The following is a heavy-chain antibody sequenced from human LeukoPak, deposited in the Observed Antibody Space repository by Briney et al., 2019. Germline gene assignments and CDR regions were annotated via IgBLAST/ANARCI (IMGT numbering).Heavy chain of an antibody. J-gene: IGHJ4*02. CDR3: ARDRDSSGYLDY. CDR1: GYTFTGYY. CDR2: INPNSGGT. D-gene: IGHD3-22*01. V-gene: IGHV1-2*02. Sequence: ASVKVSCEASGYTFTGYYMHWVRQAPGQGLEWMGWINPNSGGTNYAQKFQGRVTMTRDTSISTAYMELSRLRSDDTAVYYCARDRDSSGYLDYWGQGTLVTVPS.